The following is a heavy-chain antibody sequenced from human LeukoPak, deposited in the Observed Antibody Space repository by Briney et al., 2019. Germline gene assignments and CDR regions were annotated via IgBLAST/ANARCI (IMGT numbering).Heavy chain of an antibody. CDR1: IGSISSSYY. Sequence: SETLSLTCSVSIGSISSSYYWSWIRQPPGKGLEWIGYIYYSGSTNYNPSLKSRVTISVDTSKNQFSLKLSSVTAADTAVYYCARVPYCSSTSCYPDYWGQGTLVTVSS. CDR2: IYYSGST. CDR3: ARVPYCSSTSCYPDY. V-gene: IGHV4-61*01. D-gene: IGHD2-2*01. J-gene: IGHJ4*02.